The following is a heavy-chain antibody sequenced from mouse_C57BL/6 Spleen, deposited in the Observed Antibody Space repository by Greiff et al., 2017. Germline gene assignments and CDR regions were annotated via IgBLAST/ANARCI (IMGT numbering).Heavy chain of an antibody. D-gene: IGHD1-1*02. CDR3: ARPLWPYYAMDY. CDR1: GYTFTSYW. CDR2: IDPSDSYT. Sequence: QVQLQQPGAELVRPGTSVKLSCKASGYTFTSYWMHWVKQRPGQGLEWIGVIDPSDSYTNYNQKFKGKATLTVDTSPSTAYMQLSSLTSEDSAVYYCARPLWPYYAMDYWGQGTSVTVSS. V-gene: IGHV1-59*01. J-gene: IGHJ4*01.